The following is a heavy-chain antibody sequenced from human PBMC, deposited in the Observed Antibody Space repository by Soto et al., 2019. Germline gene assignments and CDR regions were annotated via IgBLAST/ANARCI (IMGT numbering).Heavy chain of an antibody. V-gene: IGHV1-18*01. Sequence: EASVKVSCKASGYTFTRYSISWVRQAPGQGLEWMGWISAYNGDTNYAQKLQGRVTLTTDTSTSTAYMELRSLRSDDTAIYYCARDHAGSGWFRFDYWGLGTLVTVSS. CDR3: ARDHAGSGWFRFDY. CDR2: ISAYNGDT. J-gene: IGHJ4*02. CDR1: GYTFTRYS. D-gene: IGHD6-19*01.